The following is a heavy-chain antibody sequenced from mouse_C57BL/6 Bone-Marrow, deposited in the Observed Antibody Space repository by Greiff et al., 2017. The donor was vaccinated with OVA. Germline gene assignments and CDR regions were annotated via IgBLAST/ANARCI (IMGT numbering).Heavy chain of an antibody. CDR1: GYTFTSYT. D-gene: IGHD1-1*01. V-gene: IGHV1-4*01. Sequence: LQLQPSGAELARPGASVKMSCKASGYTFTSYTMHWVKQRPGQGLSWIVYINPSSGYTKYNQKFKDKTTLTADKSSSTAYMQLSSLTYEDSAVYYCARILRGDAMDYWGQGTSVTVSS. J-gene: IGHJ4*01. CDR3: ARILRGDAMDY. CDR2: INPSSGYT.